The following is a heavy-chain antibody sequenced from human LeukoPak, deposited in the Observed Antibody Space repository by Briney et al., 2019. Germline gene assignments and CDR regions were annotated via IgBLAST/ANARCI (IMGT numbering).Heavy chain of an antibody. V-gene: IGHV1-8*03. D-gene: IGHD3-22*01. Sequence: ASVKVSCKASGYTFTSYDINWVRQATGQGLEWMGRMNPNSGNTGYAQKFQGRVTITRNTSISTAYMELSSLRSEDTAVYYCARDYYDRAFDIWGQGTMVTVPS. J-gene: IGHJ3*02. CDR3: ARDYYDRAFDI. CDR2: MNPNSGNT. CDR1: GYTFTSYD.